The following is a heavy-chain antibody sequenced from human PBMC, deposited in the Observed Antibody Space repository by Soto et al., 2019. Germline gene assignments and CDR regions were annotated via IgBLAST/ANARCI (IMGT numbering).Heavy chain of an antibody. CDR2: THHSGRT. CDR3: ARSEATGLDY. D-gene: IGHD1-26*01. V-gene: IGHV4-4*02. J-gene: IGHJ4*02. Sequence: QVQLQESGPGLVKPSGTLSLTCTVSGGSMSSSNWWNWVRQPPGKGLEWIGETHHSGRTNYNPSLKRRVTISVDKSKNHFSLKLSSVTAADTAVYYCARSEATGLDYWGQGTLVTVSS. CDR1: GGSMSSSNW.